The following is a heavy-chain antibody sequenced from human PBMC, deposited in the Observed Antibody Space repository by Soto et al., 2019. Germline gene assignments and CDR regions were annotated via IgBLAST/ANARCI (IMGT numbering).Heavy chain of an antibody. Sequence: ASVKVSCKASGYTFTSYGISWVRQAPGQGLEWMGWISAYNGNTNYAQKLQGRVTMTTDTSTSTAYMELRSLRSDDTAVHYCARDYYDSSGYWLDAFDIWGQGTMVTVSS. CDR3: ARDYYDSSGYWLDAFDI. V-gene: IGHV1-18*04. J-gene: IGHJ3*02. CDR1: GYTFTSYG. D-gene: IGHD3-22*01. CDR2: ISAYNGNT.